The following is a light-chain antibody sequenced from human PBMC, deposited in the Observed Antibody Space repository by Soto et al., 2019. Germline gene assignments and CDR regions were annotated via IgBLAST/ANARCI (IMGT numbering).Light chain of an antibody. CDR1: SSDVGGYNY. CDR2: EVS. J-gene: IGLJ3*02. V-gene: IGLV2-8*01. Sequence: QSALTQPPSASGSPGQSVTISCTGTSSDVGGYNYVSWYQRHPGKAPKLMIYEVSKRPSGVPDRFSGSKSGNTASLTVSGLQVEDEADYYCQAYDYSLTAFVFGGGTKLTVL. CDR3: QAYDYSLTAFV.